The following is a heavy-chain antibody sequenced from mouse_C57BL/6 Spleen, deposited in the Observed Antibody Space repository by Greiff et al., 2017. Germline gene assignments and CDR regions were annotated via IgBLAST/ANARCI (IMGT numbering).Heavy chain of an antibody. D-gene: IGHD1-1*01. Sequence: QVQLQQPGAELVMPGASVKLSCKASGYTFTSYWMHWVKQRPGQGLEWIGEIDPSDSYTNYNQKFKGKSTLTVDKSSSTAYMQRSSLTSEDSAVYYCARSDTTVVADYWGQGTTLTVSS. CDR2: IDPSDSYT. CDR3: ARSDTTVVADY. CDR1: GYTFTSYW. V-gene: IGHV1-69*01. J-gene: IGHJ2*01.